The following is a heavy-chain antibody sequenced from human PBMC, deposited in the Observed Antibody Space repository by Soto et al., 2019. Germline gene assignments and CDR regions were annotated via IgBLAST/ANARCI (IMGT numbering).Heavy chain of an antibody. CDR1: GFTFSSYS. J-gene: IGHJ4*02. V-gene: IGHV3-21*04. CDR3: AREMSGSSSRGVDY. D-gene: IGHD6-6*01. Sequence: EVQLVESGGGLVKPGGSLRLSCAASGFTFSSYSMNWVRQAPGKGLEWVSSISSSSSYIYYADSVKGRFTISRDNAKNSLYLQKNSLRAEDTAVYYCAREMSGSSSRGVDYWGQGTLVTVSS. CDR2: ISSSSSYI.